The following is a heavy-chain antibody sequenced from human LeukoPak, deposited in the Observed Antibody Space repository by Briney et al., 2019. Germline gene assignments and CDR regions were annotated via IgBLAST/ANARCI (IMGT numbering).Heavy chain of an antibody. CDR3: ARRGRYYGSGSYYPH. Sequence: PSETLSLTCAVYGGSFSGYYWSWIRQPPGKGLEWIGEINHSGSTNYNPSLKSRVTISVDTSKNQFSLKLSSVTAADTAVYYCARRGRYYGSGSYYPHWGQGTLVTVSS. V-gene: IGHV4-34*01. D-gene: IGHD3-10*01. J-gene: IGHJ4*02. CDR2: INHSGST. CDR1: GGSFSGYY.